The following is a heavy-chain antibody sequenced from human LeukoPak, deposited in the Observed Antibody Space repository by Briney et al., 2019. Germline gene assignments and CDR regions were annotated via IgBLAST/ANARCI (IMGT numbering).Heavy chain of an antibody. J-gene: IGHJ4*02. CDR3: ARVRRVGATPFDY. CDR1: GYSISSGYY. D-gene: IGHD1-26*01. CDR2: FYHSGST. V-gene: IGHV4-38-2*02. Sequence: SETLSLTCTVSGYSISSGYYWGWIRQPPGKGLEWIGSFYHSGSTYYNPSLKSRVTISLDTSKNQLSLKLSSVTAADTAVYYCARVRRVGATPFDYWGQGTLVTVSS.